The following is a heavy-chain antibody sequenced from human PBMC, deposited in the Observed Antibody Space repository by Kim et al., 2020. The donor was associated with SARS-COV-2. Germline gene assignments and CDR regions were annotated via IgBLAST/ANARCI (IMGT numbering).Heavy chain of an antibody. J-gene: IGHJ6*02. CDR3: ARGGFGELLSTTYYGMDV. CDR2: IIPIFGTA. V-gene: IGHV1-69*13. Sequence: SVKVSCKASGGTFSSYAISWVRQAPGQGLEWMGGIIPIFGTANYAQKFQGRVTITADESTSTTYMELSSLRSEDTAVYYCARGGFGELLSTTYYGMDVWGQGTTVTVSS. D-gene: IGHD3-10*01. CDR1: GGTFSSYA.